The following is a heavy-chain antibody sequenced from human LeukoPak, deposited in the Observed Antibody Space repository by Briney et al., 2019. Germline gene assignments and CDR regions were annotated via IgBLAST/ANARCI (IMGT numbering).Heavy chain of an antibody. CDR1: GGSISSYY. CDR3: AREVPYYDILTGYYNGYYYYYYMDV. V-gene: IGHV4-4*07. J-gene: IGHJ6*03. CDR2: IYTSGST. D-gene: IGHD3-9*01. Sequence: SETLSLTCTVSGGSISSYYWSWIRQPAGKGLEWIGRIYTSGSTNYNPSLKSRVTMSVDTSKNQFSLKLSSVTAADTAVYYCAREVPYYDILTGYYNGYYYYYYMDVWGKGTTVTISS.